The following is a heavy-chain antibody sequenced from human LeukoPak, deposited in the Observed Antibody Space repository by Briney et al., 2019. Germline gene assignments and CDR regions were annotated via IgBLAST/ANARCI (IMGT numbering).Heavy chain of an antibody. D-gene: IGHD6-19*01. J-gene: IGHJ3*02. Sequence: GGSLRLSCTVSGFRFGDYAMNWVRQAPGKGLEWVGFIRSKAYGGTTEYAASVRGRFNILRDDSKSIAYLQMNSLKTEDTAMYYCTREVSGWSLGDASDIWGQGTMVTVSS. CDR3: TREVSGWSLGDASDI. CDR1: GFRFGDYA. V-gene: IGHV3-49*04. CDR2: IRSKAYGGTT.